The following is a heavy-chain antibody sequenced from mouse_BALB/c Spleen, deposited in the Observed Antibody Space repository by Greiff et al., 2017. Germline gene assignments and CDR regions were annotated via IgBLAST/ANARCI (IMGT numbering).Heavy chain of an antibody. CDR3: ARSGFITTVVAPDY. J-gene: IGHJ2*01. D-gene: IGHD1-1*01. CDR1: GYTFTSYW. CDR2: INPSTGYT. V-gene: IGHV1-7*01. Sequence: VQLQQSGAELAKPGASVKMSCKASGYTFTSYWMHWVKQRPGQGLEWIGYINPSTGYTEYNQKFKDKATLTADKSSSTAYMQLSSLTSEDSAVYYCARSGFITTVVAPDYWGQGTTLTVSS.